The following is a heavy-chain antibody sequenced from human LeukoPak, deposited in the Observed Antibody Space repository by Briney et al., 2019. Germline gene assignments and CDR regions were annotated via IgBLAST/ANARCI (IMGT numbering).Heavy chain of an antibody. Sequence: SETLSLTCTVSGGSISSYYWSWIRQPAGKGLEWIGEIYHSGSTNYNPSLKSRVTISVDKSKNQFSLKLSSVTAADTAVYYCASAYCGGDCYSNWFDPWGQGTLVTVSS. V-gene: IGHV4-59*12. CDR3: ASAYCGGDCYSNWFDP. CDR1: GGSISSYY. J-gene: IGHJ5*02. D-gene: IGHD2-21*02. CDR2: IYHSGST.